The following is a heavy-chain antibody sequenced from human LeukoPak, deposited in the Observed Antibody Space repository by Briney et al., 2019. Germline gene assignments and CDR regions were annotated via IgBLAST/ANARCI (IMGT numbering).Heavy chain of an antibody. CDR1: GFTFSSYA. D-gene: IGHD4-23*01. V-gene: IGHV3-23*01. Sequence: GGSLRLSCAASGFTFSSYAMSWVRQAPGKGLEWVSAISGSGGSTYYADSVKGRFTIFRDNSKNTLYLQMNSLRAEDTAVYYCASMTTVVTAFDYWGQGTLVTVSS. J-gene: IGHJ4*02. CDR2: ISGSGGST. CDR3: ASMTTVVTAFDY.